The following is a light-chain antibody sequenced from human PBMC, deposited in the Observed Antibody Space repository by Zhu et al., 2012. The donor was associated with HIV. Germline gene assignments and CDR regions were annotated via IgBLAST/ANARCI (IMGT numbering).Light chain of an antibody. CDR2: GAS. J-gene: IGKJ1*01. Sequence: EIVMTQSPATLSVSLGERATLSCRASESVGGNLAWYQQKFGQVPRLLIYGASTRATGIPARFSGSGSGTEFTLTISSLQSEDFAIYYCQQYNIWPRGTFGPRDQGGNQT. V-gene: IGKV3-15*01. CDR1: ESVGGN. CDR3: QQYNIWPRGT.